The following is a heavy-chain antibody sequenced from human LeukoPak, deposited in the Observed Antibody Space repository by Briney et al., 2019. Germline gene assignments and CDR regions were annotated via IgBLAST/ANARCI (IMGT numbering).Heavy chain of an antibody. CDR2: IYYSGST. Sequence: SETLSLTCTVSGGSISSYYWSWIRQPPGKGLEWIGYIYYSGSTNYNPSLKSRVTISVDTSKNQFSLKLSSVTAADTAVYYCARDLLYDSSGCAFGIWGQGTMVTVSS. CDR3: ARDLLYDSSGCAFGI. D-gene: IGHD3-22*01. V-gene: IGHV4-59*01. CDR1: GGSISSYY. J-gene: IGHJ3*02.